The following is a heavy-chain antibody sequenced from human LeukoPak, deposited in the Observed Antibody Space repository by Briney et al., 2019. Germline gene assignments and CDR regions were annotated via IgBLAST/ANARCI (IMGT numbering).Heavy chain of an antibody. Sequence: PSETLSLTCTVSGGSISSYYWSWTRQPPGKGLEWIGYVYYTGSTNYNPSLKSRVTMFEDKSKNQFSLRLYSVTVADTAVYYCARHFAYSSSSYFDYWGQGTLVTVSS. V-gene: IGHV4-59*08. CDR2: VYYTGST. J-gene: IGHJ4*02. D-gene: IGHD6-6*01. CDR1: GGSISSYY. CDR3: ARHFAYSSSSYFDY.